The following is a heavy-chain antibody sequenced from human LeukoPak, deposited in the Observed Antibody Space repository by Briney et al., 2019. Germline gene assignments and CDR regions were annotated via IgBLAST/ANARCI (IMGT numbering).Heavy chain of an antibody. V-gene: IGHV3-30-3*01. D-gene: IGHD5-12*01. CDR2: ISYDGSNK. CDR1: GFTFSSHG. J-gene: IGHJ4*02. CDR3: ARGKWLRCFDY. Sequence: PGGSLRLSCAASGFTFSSHGMHWVRQAPGKGLEWVAVISYDGSNKYYADSVKGRFTISRDNSKNTLYLQMNSLRAEDTAVYYCARGKWLRCFDYWGQGTLVTVSS.